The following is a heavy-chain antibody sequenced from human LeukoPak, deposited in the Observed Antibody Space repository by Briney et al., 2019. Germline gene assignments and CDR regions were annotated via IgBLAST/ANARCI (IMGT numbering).Heavy chain of an antibody. J-gene: IGHJ4*02. CDR3: ARARGPYGSGSTNGGFDY. Sequence: SVKVSCKASGGTFSSCAISWVRQAPAQGLEWMGGIIPIFGTANYAQKFQGRVTITADESTSTAYMELSSLRSDDTAGYYCARARGPYGSGSTNGGFDYWGQGTLVTVSS. D-gene: IGHD3-10*01. CDR2: IIPIFGTA. V-gene: IGHV1-69*13. CDR1: GGTFSSCA.